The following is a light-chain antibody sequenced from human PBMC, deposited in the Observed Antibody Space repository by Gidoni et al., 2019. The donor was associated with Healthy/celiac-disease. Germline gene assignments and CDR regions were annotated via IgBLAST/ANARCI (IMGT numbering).Light chain of an antibody. CDR2: AAS. V-gene: IGKV1-9*01. Sequence: DIQLTQSPSFLSASVGDRFTITCRASQGISSYLAWYQQQPGKAPKLLLYAASTLQSVVPSRFSGSGSGTESTLTISSLHPEDFATYYCQQLNSYPTFGGGTKVEIK. J-gene: IGKJ4*01. CDR1: QGISSY. CDR3: QQLNSYPT.